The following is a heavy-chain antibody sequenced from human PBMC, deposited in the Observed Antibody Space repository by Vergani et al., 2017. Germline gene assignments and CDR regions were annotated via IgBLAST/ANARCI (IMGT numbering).Heavy chain of an antibody. CDR1: GYTFTGYY. D-gene: IGHD3-10*01. J-gene: IGHJ5*02. CDR3: ARELPRRPCGSGSYYKGGRFDP. V-gene: IGHV1-2*02. Sequence: QVQLVQSGAEVKKPGASVKVSCKASGYTFTGYYMHWVRQAPGQGLEWMGWINPNSGGTNYAQKFQGRVTMTRDTSISTAYMELSRLRSDDTAVYYCARELPRRPCGSGSYYKGGRFDPWGQGTLVTVSS. CDR2: INPNSGGT.